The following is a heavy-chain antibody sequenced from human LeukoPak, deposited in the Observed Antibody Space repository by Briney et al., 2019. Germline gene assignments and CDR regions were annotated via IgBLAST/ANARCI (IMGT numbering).Heavy chain of an antibody. J-gene: IGHJ3*02. D-gene: IGHD3-10*01. V-gene: IGHV3-30*18. CDR1: GFTFSTYG. CDR2: IPYDGDSK. CDR3: AKDRLLLARGVIDAFDI. Sequence: PGGSLRLSCAASGFTFSTYGMHWVRQAPGKGLEWVAVIPYDGDSKYFADSVKGRFTISRDNSKNTLYLQMNSLRAKDTAVYYCAKDRLLLARGVIDAFDIWGQGTMVTVSS.